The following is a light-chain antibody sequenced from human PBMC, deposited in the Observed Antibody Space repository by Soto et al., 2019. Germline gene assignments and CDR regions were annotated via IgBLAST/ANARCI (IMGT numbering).Light chain of an antibody. Sequence: QSVLTQPPSASETPGQRVTMSCSGSGSNIGPNYVYWFQQFPGTAPKLLIYNNDQRPSGVPDRFSGSKSGTSASLGIRGLRSEDEADYYCAAWDDSLSGRVFGGGTKVTVL. V-gene: IGLV1-47*02. CDR2: NND. CDR3: AAWDDSLSGRV. J-gene: IGLJ3*02. CDR1: GSNIGPNY.